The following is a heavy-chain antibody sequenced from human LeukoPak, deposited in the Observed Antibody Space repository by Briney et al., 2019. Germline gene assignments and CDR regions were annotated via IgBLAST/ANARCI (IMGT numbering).Heavy chain of an antibody. V-gene: IGHV3-48*04. J-gene: IGHJ5*02. CDR3: AREAVVPAAIGQGGWFDP. CDR1: GFTFSSYS. Sequence: PGGSLRLSCAASGFTFSSYSMNWVRQAPGKGLEWVSYISSSTSTIYYADSVKGRFTISRDNAKNSLYLQMNSLRAEDTAVYYCAREAVVPAAIGQGGWFDPWGQGTLVTVSS. CDR2: ISSSTSTI. D-gene: IGHD2-2*01.